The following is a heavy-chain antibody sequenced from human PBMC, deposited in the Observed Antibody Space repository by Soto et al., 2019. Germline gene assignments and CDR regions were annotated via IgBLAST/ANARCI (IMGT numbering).Heavy chain of an antibody. CDR2: ISSSSSYI. CDR3: AREIRVSSWPFDY. V-gene: IGHV3-21*01. CDR1: GFTFSSYS. D-gene: IGHD6-13*01. J-gene: IGHJ4*02. Sequence: EVQLVESGGGLVKPGGSLRLSCAASGFTFSSYSMNWVRQAPGKGLEWVSSISSSSSYIYYADSVKGRFTISRDNAKXXXXLXXXXXXXXDXAVXYXAREIRVSSWPFDYWGQGTLVTVSS.